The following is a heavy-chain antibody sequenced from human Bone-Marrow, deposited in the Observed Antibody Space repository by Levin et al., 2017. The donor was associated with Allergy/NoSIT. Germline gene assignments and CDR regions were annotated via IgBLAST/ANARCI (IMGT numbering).Heavy chain of an antibody. J-gene: IGHJ4*02. CDR2: ISSNGGST. CDR1: GFTFSSYA. V-gene: IGHV3-64D*06. Sequence: PGGSLRLSCSASGFTFSSYAMHWVRQAPGKGLEYVSAISSNGGSTYYADSVKGRFTISRDNSKNTLYPQMSSLRAEDTAVYYCVKVIAAAGPQVVGWGQGTLVTVSS. D-gene: IGHD6-13*01. CDR3: VKVIAAAGPQVVG.